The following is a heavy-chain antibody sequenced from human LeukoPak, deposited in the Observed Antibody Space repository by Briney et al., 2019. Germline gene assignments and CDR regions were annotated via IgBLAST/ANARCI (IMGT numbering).Heavy chain of an antibody. J-gene: IGHJ6*02. V-gene: IGHV3-23*01. CDR2: ISGSGGST. CDR1: GFTFSSYA. CDR3: AKYGGSSSRYYGMDV. Sequence: GGSLRLSCAASGFTFSSYAMSWVRQAPGKGLEWVSAISGSGGSTYYADSVKGRFTISRDNSKNTLYLQMNSLRVEDTAVYYCAKYGGSSSRYYGMDVWGLGTTVTVSS. D-gene: IGHD6-6*01.